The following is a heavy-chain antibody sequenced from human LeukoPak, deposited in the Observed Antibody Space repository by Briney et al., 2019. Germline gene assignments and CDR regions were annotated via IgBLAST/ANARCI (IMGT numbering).Heavy chain of an antibody. V-gene: IGHV3-11*01. Sequence: SGGSLRLSCTTSGFTFSDYYMTWIRQAPEKGLEWVSYISSSGSPIDYADSVKGRFTISRDNAKNSLYLQMNSLRAEDTAVYYCARVFLIVAAGTFDYWGQGTLVTVSS. J-gene: IGHJ4*02. D-gene: IGHD6-13*01. CDR3: ARVFLIVAAGTFDY. CDR2: ISSSGSPI. CDR1: GFTFSDYY.